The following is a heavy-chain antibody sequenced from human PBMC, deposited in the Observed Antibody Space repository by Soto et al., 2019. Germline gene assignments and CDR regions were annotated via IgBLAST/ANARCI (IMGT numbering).Heavy chain of an antibody. D-gene: IGHD6-13*01. CDR2: ISGSADSI. CDR3: AKDRAEYSSSPTNFDY. CDR1: GFTFTNYA. V-gene: IGHV3-23*01. Sequence: EVQLLESGGGLVQPGGSLRLSCAASGFTFTNYALSWVRQAPGKGLEWVSTISGSADSIYYADSVKGRFTISRDNSKNTLYLQINSLRAEDTAVYYCAKDRAEYSSSPTNFDYWGQGTLVTVSS. J-gene: IGHJ4*02.